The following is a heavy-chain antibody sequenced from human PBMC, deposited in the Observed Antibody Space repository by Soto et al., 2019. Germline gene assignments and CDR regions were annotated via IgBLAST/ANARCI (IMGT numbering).Heavy chain of an antibody. CDR1: GASISGYY. V-gene: IGHV4-59*08. Sequence: QVHLRESGPGLVKPSETLSLTCTVSGASISGYYCGWIRQPPGKGLEWIGYISNSGSANLNPALRSRVGTSVDTSKNQFSLKLSSVTAADTAVYYGARQSYYYYGMDVWGQGTTVTVSS. CDR3: ARQSYYYYGMDV. CDR2: ISNSGSA. J-gene: IGHJ6*02.